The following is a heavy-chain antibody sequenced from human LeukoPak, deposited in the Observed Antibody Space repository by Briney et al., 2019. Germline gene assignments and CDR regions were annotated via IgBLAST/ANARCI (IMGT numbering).Heavy chain of an antibody. Sequence: GGSLRLSCAASGFTFSDYYMSWIRQAPGKGLEWVSYISSSGSTIYYADSVKGRFTISRDNAKNSLYLQMNSLRAEDTAAYYCAREYCSSTSCYFDYWGQGTLVTVSS. CDR3: AREYCSSTSCYFDY. D-gene: IGHD2-2*01. CDR1: GFTFSDYY. V-gene: IGHV3-11*01. CDR2: ISSSGSTI. J-gene: IGHJ4*02.